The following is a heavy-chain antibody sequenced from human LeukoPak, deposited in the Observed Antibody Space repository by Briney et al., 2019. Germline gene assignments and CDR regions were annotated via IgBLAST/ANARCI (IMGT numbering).Heavy chain of an antibody. D-gene: IGHD4-17*01. Sequence: ASVKVSYKASGGTFSSYAISWVRQAPGQGLEWMGRIIPIFGTANYAQKFQGRVTITTDESTSTAYMELSSLRSEDTAVYYCARAEPYGDYYFDYWGQGTLVTVSS. CDR3: ARAEPYGDYYFDY. CDR2: IIPIFGTA. J-gene: IGHJ4*02. CDR1: GGTFSSYA. V-gene: IGHV1-69*05.